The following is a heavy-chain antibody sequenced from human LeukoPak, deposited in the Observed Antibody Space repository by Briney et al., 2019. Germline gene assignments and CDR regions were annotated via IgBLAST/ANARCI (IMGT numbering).Heavy chain of an antibody. V-gene: IGHV3-66*01. CDR1: GFTVSSNY. CDR3: ASPSSGSFLSFSFDY. Sequence: GGSLRLSCAASGFTVSSNYMSWVRQAPGKGLEWVSVIYSGGSTYYADSVKGRFTISRDNSKNTLYLQMNSLRAEDTAVYYCASPSSGSFLSFSFDYWGQGTLVTVSS. CDR2: IYSGGST. J-gene: IGHJ4*02. D-gene: IGHD3-10*01.